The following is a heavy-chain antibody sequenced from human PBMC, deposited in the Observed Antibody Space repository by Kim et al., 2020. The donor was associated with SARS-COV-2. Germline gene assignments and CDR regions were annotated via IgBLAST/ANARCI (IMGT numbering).Heavy chain of an antibody. CDR1: GFTFSSYS. CDR3: ARYADSSGYYSYYYYGMDV. Sequence: GGSLRLSCAASGFTFSSYSMNWVRQAPGKGLEWVSSISSSSSYIYYADSVKGRFTISRDNDKHSMYLQMNSLRAEDTAVYYCARYADSSGYYSYYYYGMDVWGHLTTVPVSS. D-gene: IGHD3-22*01. V-gene: IGHV3-21*01. J-gene: IGHJ6*02. CDR2: ISSSSSYI.